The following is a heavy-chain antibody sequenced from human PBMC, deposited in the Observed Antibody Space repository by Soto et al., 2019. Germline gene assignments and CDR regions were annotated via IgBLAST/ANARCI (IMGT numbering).Heavy chain of an antibody. J-gene: IGHJ6*02. CDR1: GYIFTNYA. CDR3: ARGAGYCSGDCWNDYYYAMDV. V-gene: IGHV1-3*01. D-gene: IGHD2-21*02. CDR2: INVGTGNT. Sequence: GASVKVSCKASGYIFTNYAIRWVRQAPGQRLEWVGWINVGTGNTKYSQNFQGRVTITRDTSATTAYMELSSLRSEDTAVYYCARGAGYCSGDCWNDYYYAMDVWGQGTTVTVSS.